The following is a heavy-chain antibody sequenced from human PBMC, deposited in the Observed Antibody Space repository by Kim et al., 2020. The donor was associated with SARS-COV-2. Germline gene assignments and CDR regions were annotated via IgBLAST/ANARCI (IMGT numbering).Heavy chain of an antibody. Sequence: ASVKVSCKASGYTFTGYYMHWVRQAPGQGLEWMGWINPNSGGTNYAQKFQGWVTMTRDTSISTAYMELSRLRSDDTAVYYCARDRRITIFGVVMGSNAYYGMGVWGQGTTVTVSS. CDR2: INPNSGGT. V-gene: IGHV1-2*04. D-gene: IGHD3-3*01. CDR3: ARDRRITIFGVVMGSNAYYGMGV. CDR1: GYTFTGYY. J-gene: IGHJ6*02.